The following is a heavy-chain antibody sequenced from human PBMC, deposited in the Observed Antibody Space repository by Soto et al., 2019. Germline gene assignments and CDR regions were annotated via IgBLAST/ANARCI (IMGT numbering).Heavy chain of an antibody. CDR1: GYTLTELS. J-gene: IGHJ6*02. CDR2: FDPEDGET. CDR3: ATRAILDXGEWLLADYYYYYGMDV. V-gene: IGHV1-24*01. D-gene: IGHD3-3*01. Sequence: GASVKVSCKVSGYTLTELSMHWVRQAPGKGLEWMGGFDPEDGETIYAQKFQGRVTMTEDTSTDTAYMELSSLRSEDTAVYYCATRAILDXGEWLLADYYYYYGMDVWGRGTTVTVSS.